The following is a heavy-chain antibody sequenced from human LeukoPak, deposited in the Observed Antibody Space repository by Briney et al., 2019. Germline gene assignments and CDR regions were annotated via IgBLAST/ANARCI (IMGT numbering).Heavy chain of an antibody. D-gene: IGHD1-14*01. Sequence: GGSLRLSCAASGFTFSSYGMHWVRQAPGKGLEWVTVIWYDGSKTYYADSVSGRFTVSRDNSKNTLYLQMNSLRDEDTAVYYCARYHSERSDYWGQGTLVTVSS. J-gene: IGHJ4*01. CDR3: ARYHSERSDY. CDR1: GFTFSSYG. V-gene: IGHV3-33*01. CDR2: IWYDGSKT.